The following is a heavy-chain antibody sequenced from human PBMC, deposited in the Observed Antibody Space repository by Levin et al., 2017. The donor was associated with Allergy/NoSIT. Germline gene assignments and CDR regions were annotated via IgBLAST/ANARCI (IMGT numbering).Heavy chain of an antibody. Sequence: GGSLRLSCAASGFTFSSYAMSWVRQAPGKGLEWVSAIGSSGGPTYYADSVKGRFTISRDNSQNTLYLQMNSLRAEDTPLYYCAKYRCDSCRCRGSFDIWGQGTMVTVSS. CDR3: AKYRCDSCRCRGSFDI. J-gene: IGHJ3*02. V-gene: IGHV3-23*01. CDR1: GFTFSSYA. D-gene: IGHD3-22*01. CDR2: IGSSGGPT.